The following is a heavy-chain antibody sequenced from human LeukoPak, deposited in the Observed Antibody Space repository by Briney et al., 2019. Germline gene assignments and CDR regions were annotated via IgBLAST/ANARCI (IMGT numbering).Heavy chain of an antibody. CDR3: ARKRLYYDILTGP. CDR2: IYYSGST. V-gene: IGHV4-31*03. CDR1: GGSISSGGYY. Sequence: TSETLSLTCTVSGGSISSGGYYWSWIRQHPGKGLEWIGYIYYSGSTYYNPSLKSRVTISVDTSKNQFSLKLSSVTAADTAVYYCARKRLYYDILTGPGGQGTLVTVSS. D-gene: IGHD3-9*01. J-gene: IGHJ5*02.